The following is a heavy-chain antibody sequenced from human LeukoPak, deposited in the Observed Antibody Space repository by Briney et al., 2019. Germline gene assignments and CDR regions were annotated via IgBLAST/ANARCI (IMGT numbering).Heavy chain of an antibody. CDR1: GGSISSYY. V-gene: IGHV4-4*07. Sequence: SETLSLTCTVSGGSISSYYWSWIRQPAGKGLEWIGRIYTSGSTSYNPSLKSRVTMSVDTSKNQFSLKLSSVTAADTAVYYCARDRGYCSSTSCSPFDYWGQGTLVTVSS. J-gene: IGHJ4*02. CDR3: ARDRGYCSSTSCSPFDY. CDR2: IYTSGST. D-gene: IGHD2-2*01.